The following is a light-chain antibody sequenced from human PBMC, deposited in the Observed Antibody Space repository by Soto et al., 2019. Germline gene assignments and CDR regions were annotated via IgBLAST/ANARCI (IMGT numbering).Light chain of an antibody. V-gene: IGKV3-20*01. Sequence: EIVLTQSPGTLSLSPGERATLSCRASQSVSSSYLAWYQQTPGQAPRLLIYDKSYRAAGVPDRFSGSGSGTDFTLTISRLEPEDFAVYYCQQYGSSGTFGQGTKVDI. CDR2: DKS. J-gene: IGKJ1*01. CDR3: QQYGSSGT. CDR1: QSVSSSY.